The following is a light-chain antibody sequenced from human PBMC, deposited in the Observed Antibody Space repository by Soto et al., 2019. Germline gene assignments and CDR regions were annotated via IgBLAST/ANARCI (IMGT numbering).Light chain of an antibody. CDR2: AAS. Sequence: EIVLTQSPGTLSLSPGERATLSCRASQSISSSYLAWYQQKPGQAPRLLIYAASSRATGIPDRFSGSGSGTDFTLSFSRLEREDFAVYFCQQYGSSSYTFGQGTQLEIK. CDR3: QQYGSSSYT. J-gene: IGKJ2*01. CDR1: QSISSSY. V-gene: IGKV3-20*01.